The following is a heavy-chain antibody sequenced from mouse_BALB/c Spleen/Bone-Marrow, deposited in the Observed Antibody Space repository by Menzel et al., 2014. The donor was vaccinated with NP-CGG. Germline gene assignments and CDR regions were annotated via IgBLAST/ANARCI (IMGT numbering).Heavy chain of an antibody. D-gene: IGHD2-10*02. CDR1: GFTFSDFY. CDR2: SRNRAKYYTT. Sequence: EVKVVESGGGLVQPGDSLRLSCATSGFTFSDFYMEWVRQPPGKRLEWIATSRNRAKYYTTENSASVKGRFIVSRDTSQSVLYLQMNALRAEDTAIYYCARDVGYGNYFVYWGQGTLVTVSA. J-gene: IGHJ3*01. CDR3: ARDVGYGNYFVY. V-gene: IGHV7-1*02.